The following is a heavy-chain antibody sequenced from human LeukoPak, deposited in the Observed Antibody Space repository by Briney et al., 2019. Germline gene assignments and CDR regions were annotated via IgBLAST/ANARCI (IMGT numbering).Heavy chain of an antibody. CDR1: GFTFSGYA. D-gene: IGHD5-18*01. V-gene: IGHV3-23*01. CDR2: ISGSGST. Sequence: PGGSLRLSCAASGFTFSGYAMSWVRQAPGKGLEWVSTISGSGSTYYADAVKGRFTISRDNSKNTLYLQMNSLRAEDTAVYYCAKDRLSGYSYGQFDYWGQGTLVTVSS. J-gene: IGHJ4*02. CDR3: AKDRLSGYSYGQFDY.